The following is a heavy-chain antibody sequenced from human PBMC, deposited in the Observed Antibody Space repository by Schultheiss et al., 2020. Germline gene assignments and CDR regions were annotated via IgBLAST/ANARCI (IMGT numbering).Heavy chain of an antibody. CDR3: ARDRSLVYWFDP. V-gene: IGHV4-28*03. J-gene: IGHJ5*02. CDR1: GYSISSSNW. Sequence: SETLSLTCAVSGYSISSSNWWGWIRQPPGKGLEWIGYIYYSGSTYYNPSLKSRVTISVDTSKNQFSLKLSSVTAADTAVYYCARDRSLVYWFDPWGQGTLVTVSS. D-gene: IGHD2-8*01. CDR2: IYYSGST.